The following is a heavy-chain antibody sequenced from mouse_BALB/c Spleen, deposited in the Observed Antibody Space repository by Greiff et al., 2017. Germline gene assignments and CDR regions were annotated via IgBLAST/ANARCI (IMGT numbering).Heavy chain of an antibody. D-gene: IGHD1-1*01. J-gene: IGHJ3*01. V-gene: IGHV1-4*02. CDR1: GYTFTSYT. CDR2: INPSSGYT. Sequence: QVQLQQSAAELARPGASVKMSCKASGYTFTSYTMHWVKQRPGQGLEWIGYINPSSGYTEYNQKFKDKTTLTADKSSSTAYMQLSSLTSEDSAVYYCARYGLLFAYWGQGTLVTVSA. CDR3: ARYGLLFAY.